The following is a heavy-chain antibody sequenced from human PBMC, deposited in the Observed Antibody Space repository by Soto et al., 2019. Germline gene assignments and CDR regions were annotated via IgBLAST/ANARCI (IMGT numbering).Heavy chain of an antibody. D-gene: IGHD1-1*01. V-gene: IGHV3-48*02. J-gene: IGHJ4*02. CDR3: ETLQLGREETFDS. Sequence: EVKLVESGGGLVQPGGSLRLSCAASGFSFKTYSMNWVRQAPGKGLESVAYISETSIAIDYSDSVKGRFTIYRDNAKNTLYLQMNSLRDEDTAVYYCETLQLGREETFDSWRQGTPVTVSS. CDR2: ISETSIAI. CDR1: GFSFKTYS.